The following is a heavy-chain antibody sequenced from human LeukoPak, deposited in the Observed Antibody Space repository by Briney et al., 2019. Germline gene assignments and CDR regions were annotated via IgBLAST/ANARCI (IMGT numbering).Heavy chain of an antibody. V-gene: IGHV1-46*01. D-gene: IGHD3-3*01. J-gene: IGHJ6*02. Sequence: ASVKVSCNASGYTFTSYYMHWVRQAPGQGLGWMGIINPSGGSTSYAQKFQGRVTMTRDTSTSTVYMELSSLRSEDTAVYYCARGEVLRFLGGDGMDVWGQGTTVTVSS. CDR3: ARGEVLRFLGGDGMDV. CDR1: GYTFTSYY. CDR2: INPSGGST.